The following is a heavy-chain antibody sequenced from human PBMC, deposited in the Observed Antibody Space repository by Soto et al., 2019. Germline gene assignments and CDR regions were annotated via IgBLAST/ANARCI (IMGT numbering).Heavy chain of an antibody. V-gene: IGHV1-69*01. CDR1: GGIFSNYV. J-gene: IGHJ4*02. Sequence: QVQLVQSGAEVKKPGSSVKVACKASGGIFSNYVLNWVRQAPGQGLEWMGGIIPIFGTGNYAQKFQGRVTITADESTTTASMELRGLRSADPAVSYCARRYYNSSGYFDYWGQGTLVTVSS. CDR2: IIPIFGTG. CDR3: ARRYYNSSGYFDY. D-gene: IGHD3-22*01.